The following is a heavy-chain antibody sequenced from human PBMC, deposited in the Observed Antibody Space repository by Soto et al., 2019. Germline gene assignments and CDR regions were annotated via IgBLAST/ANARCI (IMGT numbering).Heavy chain of an antibody. CDR2: ISSSSSYI. CDR3: ARYGYSGSYFVRAYYGMDV. D-gene: IGHD1-26*01. V-gene: IGHV3-21*01. Sequence: PGGSLRLSCAASGFTFSSYSMNWVRQAPGKGLEWVSSISSSSSYIYYADSVKGRFTISRDNAKNSLYLQMNSLRAEDTAVYYCARYGYSGSYFVRAYYGMDVWGQGTTVTVSS. J-gene: IGHJ6*02. CDR1: GFTFSSYS.